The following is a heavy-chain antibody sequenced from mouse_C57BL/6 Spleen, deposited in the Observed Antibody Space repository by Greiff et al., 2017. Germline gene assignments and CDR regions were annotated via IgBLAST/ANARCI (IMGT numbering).Heavy chain of an antibody. Sequence: EVKLMESGGGLVKPGGSLKLSCAASGFTFSSYTMSWVRQTPEKRLEWVATISGGGGNTYYPDSVKGRFTISRDNAKNTLYLQRSSLRSEDTALYYCARQGFITTVVAFDYWGQGTTLTVSS. CDR2: ISGGGGNT. CDR1: GFTFSSYT. D-gene: IGHD1-1*01. J-gene: IGHJ2*01. CDR3: ARQGFITTVVAFDY. V-gene: IGHV5-9*01.